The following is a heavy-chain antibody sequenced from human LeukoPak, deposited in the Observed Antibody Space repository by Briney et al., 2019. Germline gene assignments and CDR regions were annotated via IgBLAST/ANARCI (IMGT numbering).Heavy chain of an antibody. J-gene: IGHJ4*02. Sequence: SETLSLTCALYGGPFSGYYWTWIRQPPGKGLEWIGEIDHSGSTNYNPSLKSRVTISGDTSKNHFSLRLSPLTAADSAVYYCARGQTKDYFDTSGYYWSQGTLVTVSS. CDR1: GGPFSGYY. V-gene: IGHV4-34*01. D-gene: IGHD3-22*01. CDR2: IDHSGST. CDR3: ARGQTKDYFDTSGYY.